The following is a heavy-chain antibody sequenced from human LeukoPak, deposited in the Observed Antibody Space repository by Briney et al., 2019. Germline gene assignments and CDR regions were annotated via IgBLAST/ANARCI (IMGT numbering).Heavy chain of an antibody. CDR3: ARGGYGSGSYYTPYFDY. V-gene: IGHV4-30-2*01. J-gene: IGHJ4*02. Sequence: SETLSLTCAVSGGSISSGGYSWSWLRQPPGKGLEWIGYIYHSGSTYYNPSLKSRVTISVDRSKNQFSLKLSSVTAADTAAYYCARGGYGSGSYYTPYFDYWGQGTLVTVSS. D-gene: IGHD3-10*01. CDR1: GGSISSGGYS. CDR2: IYHSGST.